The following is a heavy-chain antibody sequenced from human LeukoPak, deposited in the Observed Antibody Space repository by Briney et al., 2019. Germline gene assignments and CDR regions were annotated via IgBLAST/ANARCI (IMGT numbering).Heavy chain of an antibody. V-gene: IGHV3-21*01. CDR2: ISSSSSYI. J-gene: IGHJ6*02. Sequence: GGSLRLSCAASGFTFSSYSMKWVRQAPGKGLEWVSSISSSSSYIYYADSVKGRFTISRDNAKNSLYLQMNSLRAEDTAVYYCARSEPYYDILTGYYYYYYGMDVWGQGTTVTVSS. CDR3: ARSEPYYDILTGYYYYYYGMDV. D-gene: IGHD3-9*01. CDR1: GFTFSSYS.